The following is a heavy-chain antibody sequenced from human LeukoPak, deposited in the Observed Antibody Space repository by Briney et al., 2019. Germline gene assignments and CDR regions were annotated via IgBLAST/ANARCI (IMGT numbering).Heavy chain of an antibody. J-gene: IGHJ5*02. CDR1: GGSPSIFY. CDR3: ARDIGFCSITRCNNSFDP. Sequence: SETLSLTCTLSGGSPSIFYWRWIRHPPGGGREWIGYAYYIGNTNYNTSLKSRVTLPEETAKNQFSLKLSYVTAADTIVYYCARDIGFCSITRCNNSFDPWGQGTLVTVSS. V-gene: IGHV4-59*01. CDR2: AYYIGNT. D-gene: IGHD2-2*01.